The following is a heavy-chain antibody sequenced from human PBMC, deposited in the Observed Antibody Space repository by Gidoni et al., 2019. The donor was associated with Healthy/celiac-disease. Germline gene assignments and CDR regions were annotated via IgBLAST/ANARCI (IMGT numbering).Heavy chain of an antibody. CDR3: ARKGSSASFLDY. J-gene: IGHJ4*02. V-gene: IGHV4-59*01. Sequence: QVQLQESGPGLVKPSETLSLTCTVSGGSISSYYWSWIRQPPGKGLEWIGYIYYSGSTIYNPSLKSRVTISVDTSKNQFSLKLISVTAADTAVYYCARKGSSASFLDYWGQGTLVTVSS. D-gene: IGHD2-2*01. CDR2: IYYSGST. CDR1: GGSISSYY.